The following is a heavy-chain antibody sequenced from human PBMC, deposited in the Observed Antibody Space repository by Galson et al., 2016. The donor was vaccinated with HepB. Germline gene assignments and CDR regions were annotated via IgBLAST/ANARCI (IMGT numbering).Heavy chain of an antibody. V-gene: IGHV3-23*01. CDR1: GFTFSTSP. J-gene: IGHJ4*02. Sequence: SLRLSCAASGFTFSTSPMSWVRRAPGKGLEWLSSISGSGDRTYYTDSVKGRFTISRDTSKNTLYLQMSSLRVDDTALYYCTRDPAPYNWGQGTLV. CDR3: TRDPAPYN. CDR2: ISGSGDRT. D-gene: IGHD2-21*01.